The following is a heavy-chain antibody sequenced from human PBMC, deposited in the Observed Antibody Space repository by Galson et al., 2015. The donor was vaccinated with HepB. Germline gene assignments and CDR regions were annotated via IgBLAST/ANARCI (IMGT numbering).Heavy chain of an antibody. D-gene: IGHD3-22*01. CDR3: TTRYYYDSSGYLSHDY. CDR2: IKSKTDDGTT. V-gene: IGHV3-15*01. Sequence: SLRLSCAASGFTVSSNYMSWVRQAPGKGLEWVGRIKSKTDDGTTDYAAPVKGRFTISRDDSKNTLYLQMNSLKTEDTAVYYCTTRYYYDSSGYLSHDYWGQGTLVTVSP. CDR1: GFTVSSNY. J-gene: IGHJ4*02.